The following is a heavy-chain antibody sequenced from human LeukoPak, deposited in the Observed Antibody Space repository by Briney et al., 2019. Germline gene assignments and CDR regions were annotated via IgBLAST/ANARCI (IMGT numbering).Heavy chain of an antibody. V-gene: IGHV4-34*01. Sequence: SETLSLTCAVYGGSFSGYYWGWIRQPPGKGLVWFGEINNSGSTNYNPSLKSRVTIAVDPSKNQSSLKLCSVTAADTAVYYCARGRYYYGAGSYYNRENDYWGQGTLVTVSS. CDR3: ARGRYYYGAGSYYNRENDY. J-gene: IGHJ4*02. CDR1: GGSFSGYY. D-gene: IGHD3-10*01. CDR2: INNSGST.